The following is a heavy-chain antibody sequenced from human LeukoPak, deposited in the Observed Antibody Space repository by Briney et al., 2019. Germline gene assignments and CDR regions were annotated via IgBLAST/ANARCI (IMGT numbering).Heavy chain of an antibody. CDR1: GGSIRNYY. D-gene: IGHD6-25*01. J-gene: IGHJ4*02. CDR3: ARHDYSPSDYTSGPITYYFDY. Sequence: SETLSLTCTVSGGSIRNYYWSWIRQPPGKGLEWIGYIYYSGSTNYNPSLKSRVSISVETPKNQFSLRPNSVTAADTAVYYCARHDYSPSDYTSGPITYYFDYWGQGTLVTVSS. CDR2: IYYSGST. V-gene: IGHV4-59*08.